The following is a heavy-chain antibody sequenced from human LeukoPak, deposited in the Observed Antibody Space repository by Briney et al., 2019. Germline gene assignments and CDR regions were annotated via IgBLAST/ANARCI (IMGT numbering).Heavy chain of an antibody. J-gene: IGHJ6*02. V-gene: IGHV4-59*12. CDR1: GGSISSYY. CDR2: IYYSGST. Sequence: PSETLSLTCTVSGGSISSYYWSWIRQPPGKGLEWIGYIYYSGSTNYNPSLKSRVTISVDTSKNQFSLKLSSVTAADTAVYYCARLAIKNPDTDVWGQGTTVTVTS. D-gene: IGHD1-14*01. CDR3: ARLAIKNPDTDV.